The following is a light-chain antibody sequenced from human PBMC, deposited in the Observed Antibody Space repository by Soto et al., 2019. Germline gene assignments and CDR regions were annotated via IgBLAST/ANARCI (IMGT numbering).Light chain of an antibody. CDR2: GAS. J-gene: IGKJ1*01. CDR3: QQYGSSPRT. CDR1: QSVSSY. Sequence: EIVFTQSPATLSLSPGERATLSCRASQSVSSYLVWYQQRPGQAPRLLIYGASNRAIGIPARFSGSGSGTDFTLTISRLEPEDFAVYYCQQYGSSPRTFGQGTKVDIK. V-gene: IGKV3-20*01.